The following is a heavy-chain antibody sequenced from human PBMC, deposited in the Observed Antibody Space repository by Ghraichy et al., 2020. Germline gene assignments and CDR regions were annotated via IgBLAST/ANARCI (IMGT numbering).Heavy chain of an antibody. Sequence: GGSRRLSCVGSGFTFSSYSMNWVRQSPGKGLEWVSYITSSSRTRSYADSVKGRFTISRDNAQNSLYLQMNSLRDEDTAVYYCARASTVVRFYYYDGMDVWGQGTTVTVSS. J-gene: IGHJ6*02. CDR1: GFTFSSYS. CDR3: ARASTVVRFYYYDGMDV. V-gene: IGHV3-48*02. D-gene: IGHD4-23*01. CDR2: ITSSSRTR.